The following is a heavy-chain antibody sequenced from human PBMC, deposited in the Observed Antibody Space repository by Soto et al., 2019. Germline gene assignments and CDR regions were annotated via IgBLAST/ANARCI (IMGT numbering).Heavy chain of an antibody. CDR3: APRLIPSWGSRGAFDY. V-gene: IGHV2-5*02. CDR2: IYWDDDK. CDR1: GFSLSTSGVG. Sequence: QITLKESGPTLVKPTQTLTLTCTFSGFSLSTSGVGVGWIRQPPGKALEWLALIYWDDDKRYSPSLKSRLTINKETSKKQVVITMTNMDPVETATYYCAPRLIPSWGSRGAFDYWGQGTLVTVSS. D-gene: IGHD2-2*01. J-gene: IGHJ4*02.